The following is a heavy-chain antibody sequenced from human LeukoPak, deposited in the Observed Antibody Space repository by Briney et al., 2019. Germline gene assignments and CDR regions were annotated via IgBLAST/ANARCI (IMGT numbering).Heavy chain of an antibody. CDR2: IIPSSGGT. CDR1: GHTFTDRY. V-gene: IGHV1-2*02. Sequence: GASVKVSCRSSGHTFTDRYIHWVRQAPGQGLEWMGWIIPSSGGTLYAQNFQGRVTMTRDTSIATAFMELTRLTSDDTAVCYCAKARGEWGSLDLWGQGTVVTVSS. CDR3: AKARGEWGSLDL. D-gene: IGHD1-26*01. J-gene: IGHJ4*03.